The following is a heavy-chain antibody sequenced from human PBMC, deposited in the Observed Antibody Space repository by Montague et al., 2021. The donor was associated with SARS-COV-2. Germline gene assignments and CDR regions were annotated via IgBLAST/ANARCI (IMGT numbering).Heavy chain of an antibody. CDR3: ARDDYTPGDYYYYYGMDV. V-gene: IGHV4-38-2*02. J-gene: IGHJ6*02. CDR2: IYHSGST. Sequence: SETLSLTCTVSGYSISSGYYWGWIRQPPGKGLEWIGSIYHSGSTYYNPSLKSRVAISVDTYKNQFSLKLSSVTAADTAVYYCARDDYTPGDYYYYYGMDVWGQGTTVTVSS. CDR1: GYSISSGYY. D-gene: IGHD4-11*01.